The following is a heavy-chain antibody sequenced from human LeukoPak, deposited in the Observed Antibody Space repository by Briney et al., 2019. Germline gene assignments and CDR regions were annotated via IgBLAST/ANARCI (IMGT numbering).Heavy chain of an antibody. J-gene: IGHJ6*02. CDR3: ARRAGYYYGMDV. Sequence: SESLSLTCSVSGASISSHYWSWIRQPPGKGLEWIGYIHYSGSTKYNPSLKSRVTISVDTSKNQFSLKLSSVTAADTAVYYCARRAGYYYGMDVWGQGTTVTVSS. CDR1: GASISSHY. CDR2: IHYSGST. V-gene: IGHV4-59*08.